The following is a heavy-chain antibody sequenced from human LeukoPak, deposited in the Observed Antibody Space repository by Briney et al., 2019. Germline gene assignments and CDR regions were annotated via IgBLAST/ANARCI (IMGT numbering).Heavy chain of an antibody. Sequence: AGTLSLTCGVSGGSISSTNWWTWVRQPPGGGLEWIGELHLNGRTHYSPSLESRVTMSGDMSENHISLKLTSVTAADTAVYYCAREGGFYRPLDYSGPGTLVIVS. CDR2: LHLNGRT. J-gene: IGHJ4*02. CDR1: GGSISSTNW. CDR3: AREGGFYRPLDY. V-gene: IGHV4-4*02. D-gene: IGHD2/OR15-2a*01.